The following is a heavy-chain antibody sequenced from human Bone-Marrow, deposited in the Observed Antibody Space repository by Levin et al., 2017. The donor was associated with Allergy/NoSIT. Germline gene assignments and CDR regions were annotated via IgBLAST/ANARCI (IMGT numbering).Heavy chain of an antibody. CDR2: ISGSGGNT. Sequence: RAGGSLRLSCAASGFIFSNYAMNWVRQAPGKGLEWVSQISGSGGNTHYADSVKSRFTFSRDNSKNTLYLQMNSLRAEDTAVYYCAGYDTSDYHSPFDYWGQGTLVTVSS. CDR3: AGYDTSDYHSPFDY. D-gene: IGHD3-22*01. J-gene: IGHJ4*02. CDR1: GFIFSNYA. V-gene: IGHV3-23*01.